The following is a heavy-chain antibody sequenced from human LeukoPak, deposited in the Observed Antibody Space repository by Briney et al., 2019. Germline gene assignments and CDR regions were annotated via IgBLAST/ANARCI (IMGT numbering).Heavy chain of an antibody. V-gene: IGHV1-2*02. CDR2: INPNSGGS. J-gene: IGHJ6*03. CDR1: GYTFTGYY. Sequence: ASVKVSCKASGYTFTGYYMHWVRHAPGQGLEWMGWINPNSGGSNYAQKFQGRVTMTRDTSISTAYMGLSRLRSDHTAVYYCAREKQLSRGYYYMDVWGKGTTVTVSS. D-gene: IGHD5-18*01. CDR3: AREKQLSRGYYYMDV.